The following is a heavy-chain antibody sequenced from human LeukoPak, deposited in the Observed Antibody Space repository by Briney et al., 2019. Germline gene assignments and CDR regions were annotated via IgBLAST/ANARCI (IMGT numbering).Heavy chain of an antibody. V-gene: IGHV4-34*01. CDR3: ARGYGSGFAS. CDR2: INQSGST. J-gene: IGHJ5*01. D-gene: IGHD3-10*01. Sequence: SETLSLTCAVYGGSVCGYYWSWIRQFPGKGLEWNGEINQSGSTNHNPSFKSRVTISVDTSKNQFSLKVSSVTAAVTAVYYCARGYGSGFASWGQGTLVTVSS. CDR1: GGSVCGYY.